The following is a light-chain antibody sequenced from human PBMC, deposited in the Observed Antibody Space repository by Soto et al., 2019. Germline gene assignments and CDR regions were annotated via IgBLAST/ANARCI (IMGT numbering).Light chain of an antibody. CDR3: ISYTGSSTSYV. CDR2: GVS. CDR1: RSDIGSYNY. Sequence: QSALTQPASVSGSPGQSITISCSGTRSDIGSYNYVAWYQQFPGKTPKILIYGVSNRPSGVSSCFSGSKSGNTASLTISGLQAEDEADYYCISYTGSSTSYVFGSGTKV. V-gene: IGLV2-14*01. J-gene: IGLJ1*01.